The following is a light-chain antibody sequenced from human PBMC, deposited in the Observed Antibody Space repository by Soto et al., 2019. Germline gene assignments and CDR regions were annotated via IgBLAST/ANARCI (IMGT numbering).Light chain of an antibody. CDR2: GAS. Sequence: EIVLTQSPATLSLSPGERATFSCRASQSVSSSFLTWYQQKPGQAPRLLIYGASSRATGIPDRFSGSGSGTDFTLTISRLEPEDFAVYYCQQYGSSRLTFGGGTKVEIK. CDR1: QSVSSSF. V-gene: IGKV3-20*01. CDR3: QQYGSSRLT. J-gene: IGKJ4*01.